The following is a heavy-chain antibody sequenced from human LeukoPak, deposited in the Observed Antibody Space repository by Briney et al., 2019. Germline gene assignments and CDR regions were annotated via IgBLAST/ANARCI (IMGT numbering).Heavy chain of an antibody. CDR2: LSASGYTT. Sequence: GGSLRLSCAASGLTFSDYAMNWVRQAPGKGLEWVSALSASGYTTYYADSVKGRFTISRDNSKNTLYLQMNSLRDEDSAVYYCVKGSSGYYYDYWGQGTLVTVSS. J-gene: IGHJ4*02. CDR1: GLTFSDYA. D-gene: IGHD3-22*01. CDR3: VKGSSGYYYDY. V-gene: IGHV3-23*01.